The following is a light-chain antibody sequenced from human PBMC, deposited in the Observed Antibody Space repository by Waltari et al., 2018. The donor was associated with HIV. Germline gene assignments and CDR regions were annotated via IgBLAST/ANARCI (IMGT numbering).Light chain of an antibody. CDR3: QQAYSTPYT. CDR2: GAS. CDR1: QSIGRH. Sequence: DIQMPQSPSSLSASIGDAVTIGCRASQSIGRHLNWYQHKAGRAPKLLIYGASNLLSGVPPRFSGSGSGTDFSLTISSMRTEDVAIYYCQQAYSTPYTFAQGTNLDIK. V-gene: IGKV1-39*01. J-gene: IGKJ2*01.